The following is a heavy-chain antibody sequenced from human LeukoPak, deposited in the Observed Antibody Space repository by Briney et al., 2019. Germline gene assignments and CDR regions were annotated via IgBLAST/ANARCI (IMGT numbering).Heavy chain of an antibody. D-gene: IGHD2-15*01. Sequence: PGRSLRLSSAAAGFTFSNYNMNCDRQAPGKGLDWVASVSYSNTTIYYADSVKGRFTISRDNAKNSLYLQMNSLRDEDTAVYYCARDFSGFCSGGSCYGSIDLWGQGTLVTVSS. CDR1: GFTFSNYN. J-gene: IGHJ5*02. CDR3: ARDFSGFCSGGSCYGSIDL. V-gene: IGHV3-48*02. CDR2: VSYSNTTI.